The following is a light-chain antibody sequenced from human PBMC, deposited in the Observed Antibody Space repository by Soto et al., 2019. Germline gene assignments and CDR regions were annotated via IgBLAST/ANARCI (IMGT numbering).Light chain of an antibody. Sequence: QSVLTQPPSASGTPGQRVTISCSGSRSNIGSNYVYWYQQLPGTAPKLLIYRNNHRPSGVPDRFSGSKSGTSASLAISGLRSEDEADYYCAAWDDSLSGLVFGGGTNLTVL. CDR3: AAWDDSLSGLV. J-gene: IGLJ3*02. CDR1: RSNIGSNY. V-gene: IGLV1-47*01. CDR2: RNN.